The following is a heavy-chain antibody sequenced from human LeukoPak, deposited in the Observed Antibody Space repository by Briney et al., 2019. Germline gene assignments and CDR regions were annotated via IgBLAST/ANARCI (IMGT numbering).Heavy chain of an antibody. CDR1: GYTFTSYD. D-gene: IGHD6-19*01. Sequence: HRASVKVSCTASGYTFTSYDINWVRQATGQGLEWMGWMNPNRGNTGYAQKFQGRVTMTRNTSISTAYMELSSLRSEDTAVYYCARGGSYSSGWYDYYYGMDVWGQGTTVTVSS. J-gene: IGHJ6*02. V-gene: IGHV1-8*01. CDR3: ARGGSYSSGWYDYYYGMDV. CDR2: MNPNRGNT.